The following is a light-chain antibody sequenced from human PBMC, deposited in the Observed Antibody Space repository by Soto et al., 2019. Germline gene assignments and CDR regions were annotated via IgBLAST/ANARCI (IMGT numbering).Light chain of an antibody. V-gene: IGKV3-15*01. CDR3: QEYNNWHPVT. Sequence: EIVMTQFPSTLSVSPGERATLSCRASQSVSSKLAWYRQKPGQAPRLLIYGASTRATGIPARFSGSGSGTEFTLTISSLQSEDFAVYYCQEYNNWHPVTFGGGTKVDIK. CDR1: QSVSSK. J-gene: IGKJ4*01. CDR2: GAS.